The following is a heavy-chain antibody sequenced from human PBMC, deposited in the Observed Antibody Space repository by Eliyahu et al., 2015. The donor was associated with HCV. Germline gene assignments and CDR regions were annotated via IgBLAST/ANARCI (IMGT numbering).Heavy chain of an antibody. D-gene: IGHD6-19*01. CDR3: ASSGWYDAFDI. CDR2: ISSSSSYI. CDR1: GFTFSSYS. Sequence: EVQLVESGGGLVKPGGXLXLXCAASGFTFSSYSMNWVRQAPGKGLEWVSSISSSSSYIYYADSVKGRFTISRDNAKNSLYLQMNSLRAEDTAVYYCASSGWYDAFDIWGQGTMVTVSS. J-gene: IGHJ3*02. V-gene: IGHV3-21*01.